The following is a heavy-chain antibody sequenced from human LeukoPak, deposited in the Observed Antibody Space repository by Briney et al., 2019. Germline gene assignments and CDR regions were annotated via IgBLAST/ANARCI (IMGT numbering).Heavy chain of an antibody. J-gene: IGHJ4*02. CDR1: GGSFSSYY. V-gene: IGHV4-34*01. Sequence: PSETLSLTCAVYGGSFSSYYWSWIRQPPGKGLEWIGEINHSGSTNYNPSLKSRVTISVDTSKNQFSLKLSSVTAADTAVYYCARDRWYDSSGYYHFDYWGQGTLVTVSS. CDR3: ARDRWYDSSGYYHFDY. CDR2: INHSGST. D-gene: IGHD3-22*01.